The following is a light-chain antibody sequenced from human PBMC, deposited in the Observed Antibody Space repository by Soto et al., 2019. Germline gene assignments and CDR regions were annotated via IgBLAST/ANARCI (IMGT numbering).Light chain of an antibody. CDR2: DSS. CDR3: QQYNNWPRT. J-gene: IGKJ1*01. V-gene: IGKV3D-15*01. Sequence: EIVMTQSPATLSVSPGERATLSCRASQSVRSNLAWYQQKPGQAPRLLIYDSSNRATGIPARFSGSGSGTDFTLTISSLEPEDFAVYYCQQYNNWPRTFGQGTKVDIK. CDR1: QSVRSN.